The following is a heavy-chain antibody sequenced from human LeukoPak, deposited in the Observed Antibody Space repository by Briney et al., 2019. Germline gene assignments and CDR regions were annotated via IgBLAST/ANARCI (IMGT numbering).Heavy chain of an antibody. CDR3: AKVAIGGSYYGAFDI. V-gene: IGHV3-21*04. CDR2: ISSSSSYI. D-gene: IGHD1-26*01. CDR1: GFTFSSYS. J-gene: IGHJ3*02. Sequence: PGGSLRLSCAASGFTFSSYSMNWVRQAPGKGLEWVSSISSSSSYIYYADSVKGRFTISRDNSKNTLYLQMNSLRAEDTAVYYCAKVAIGGSYYGAFDIWGQGTMVTVSS.